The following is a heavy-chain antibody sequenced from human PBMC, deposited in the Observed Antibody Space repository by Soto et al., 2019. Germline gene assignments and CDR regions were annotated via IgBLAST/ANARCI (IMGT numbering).Heavy chain of an antibody. CDR1: GYTFSNYY. D-gene: IGHD2-2*01. J-gene: IGHJ4*02. CDR2: INPNGDTT. Sequence: ASVKVSCKASGYTFSNYYMHWVRQAPGQGLEWMGGINPNGDTTYYAQKFLGRLTVTRDTSTSTVYMELSSLRSVDTAVYSCAREGATAAKMFDYWGQGTLVTVSS. CDR3: AREGATAAKMFDY. V-gene: IGHV1-46*01.